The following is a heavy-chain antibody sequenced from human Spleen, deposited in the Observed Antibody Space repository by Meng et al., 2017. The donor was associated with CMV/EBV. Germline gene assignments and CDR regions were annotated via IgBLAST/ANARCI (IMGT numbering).Heavy chain of an antibody. CDR2: ISSSGGDR. J-gene: IGHJ3*01. CDR3: ARDAAENAFDV. Sequence: GESLKISCVGSGFTFSSFEMNWVRQAPGEGLEWISYISSSGGDRRYADSVRGRFIISRDNAKNSLYLQMNSLRVEDTAVYFCARDAAENAFDVWGQGTVVTVSS. V-gene: IGHV3-48*03. CDR1: GFTFSSFE. D-gene: IGHD2-15*01.